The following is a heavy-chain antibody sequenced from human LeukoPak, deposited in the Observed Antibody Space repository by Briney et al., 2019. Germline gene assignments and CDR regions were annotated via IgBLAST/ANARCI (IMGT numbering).Heavy chain of an antibody. J-gene: IGHJ4*02. D-gene: IGHD6-19*01. V-gene: IGHV1-46*01. CDR2: INPSGGST. Sequence: ASVKVSCKASGYTFTSYYMHWVRQAPGQGLEWMGIINPSGGSTSYAQKFQGRVTMTRDTSTSTVYMELSGLRSEDTAVYYCARGIAVAGASDYWGQGTLVTASS. CDR1: GYTFTSYY. CDR3: ARGIAVAGASDY.